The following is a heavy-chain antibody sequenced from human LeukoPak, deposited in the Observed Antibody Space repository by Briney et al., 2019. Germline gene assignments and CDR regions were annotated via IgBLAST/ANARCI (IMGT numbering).Heavy chain of an antibody. J-gene: IGHJ4*02. V-gene: IGHV3-23*01. D-gene: IGHD2-15*01. CDR3: AKGSGGSRPYYFDY. CDR2: ITGSGGST. Sequence: GGSLRLSCVASGFTFSSYAMSWVRQAPGKGLEWVSAITGSGGSTYYADSVKGRFSISRDNSKNTVYLQMGSLRAEDTAVYYCAKGSGGSRPYYFDYWGQGTLVTVSS. CDR1: GFTFSSYA.